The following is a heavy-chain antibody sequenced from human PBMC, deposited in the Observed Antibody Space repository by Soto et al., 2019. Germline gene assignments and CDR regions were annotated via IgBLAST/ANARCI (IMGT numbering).Heavy chain of an antibody. J-gene: IGHJ4*02. CDR3: NLKSGGTQGYFNY. D-gene: IGHD1-1*01. V-gene: IGHV3-15*01. Sequence: EVQLVQSGGGLVKPGGSIRLSCAASHFTLSDAWVAWVRQAPGKGLEWVGHIKSRVDSGTTDYAAPVKGRFSISRDDSENTLYLQMNNLKREDTAVYYCNLKSGGTQGYFNYWGQGTLVTVSS. CDR2: IKSRVDSGTT. CDR1: HFTLSDAW.